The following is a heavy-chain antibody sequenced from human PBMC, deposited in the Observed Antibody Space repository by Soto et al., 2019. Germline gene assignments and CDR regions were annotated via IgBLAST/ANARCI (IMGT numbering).Heavy chain of an antibody. D-gene: IGHD2-21*02. CDR3: ARLRGGDLGYFDY. Sequence: VTLKESGPVLVKPTETLTLPCTVSGFSLSNARMGVSWIRQPPGKALEWLAHIFSNDEKSYSTSLKSRLTTSKDTSNSQVVLTMTNLAPVDTATYYCARLRGGDLGYFDYWGQGTLVTVSS. CDR1: GFSLSNARMG. V-gene: IGHV2-26*01. CDR2: IFSNDEK. J-gene: IGHJ4*02.